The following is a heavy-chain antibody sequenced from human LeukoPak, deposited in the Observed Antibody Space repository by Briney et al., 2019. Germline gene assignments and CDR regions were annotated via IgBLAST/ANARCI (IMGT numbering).Heavy chain of an antibody. CDR2: INPNSGGT. CDR1: GYTFTGYY. CDR3: ARESAVAGPVDY. Sequence: AVSVKVSCKASGYTFTGYYMHWVRQAPGQGLEWMGRINPNSGGTNYAQKLQGRVTMTKDTSISTAYMELSRLRSDDTAVYYCARESAVAGPVDYWGQGTLVTVSS. J-gene: IGHJ4*02. V-gene: IGHV1-2*06. D-gene: IGHD6-19*01.